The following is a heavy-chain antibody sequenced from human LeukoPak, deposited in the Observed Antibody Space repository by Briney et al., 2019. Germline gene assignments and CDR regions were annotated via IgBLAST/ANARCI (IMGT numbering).Heavy chain of an antibody. V-gene: IGHV4-59*02. CDR2: ISLTGTT. CDR1: GDSGSSHY. CDR3: ARIESGGTYFYYYYMDV. D-gene: IGHD1-26*01. Sequence: SETLSLTCAVSGDSGSSHYWTWIRQPPGKGLEWIGYISLTGTTNYNPSLKSRVTISVDPFKSQFSLILTSVTAADTAVCYCARIESGGTYFYYYYMDVWGKGTAVTVSS. J-gene: IGHJ6*03.